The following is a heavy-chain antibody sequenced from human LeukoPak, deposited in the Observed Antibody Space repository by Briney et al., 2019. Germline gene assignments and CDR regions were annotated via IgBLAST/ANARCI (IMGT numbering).Heavy chain of an antibody. Sequence: GGSLRLSCESSTYSFSRFSMNWVRQAPGKGLEWLAYISSSRGTIWYADTVQGRFNISRDNAKKTLHLQMDSLRAEDTAVYYCATVATTGHLGYSIYMDFWGEGTTVTVSS. CDR1: TYSFSRFS. V-gene: IGHV3-48*04. CDR2: ISSSRGTI. CDR3: ATVATTGHLGYSIYMDF. J-gene: IGHJ6*03. D-gene: IGHD2-15*01.